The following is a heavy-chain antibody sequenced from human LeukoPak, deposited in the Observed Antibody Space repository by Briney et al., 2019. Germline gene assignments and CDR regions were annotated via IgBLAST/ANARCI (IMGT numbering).Heavy chain of an antibody. CDR3: ARGGDFWSGRAPHPRLKANWFDP. V-gene: IGHV4-34*01. CDR1: GGSFSGYY. Sequence: SETLSLTCAVYGGSFSGYYWSWIRQPPGKGLEGIGEINHSGSTNYNPSLKSRVTISVDTSKNQFSLRLSSVTAADTAVYYCARGGDFWSGRAPHPRLKANWFDPWGQGTLVTVSS. J-gene: IGHJ5*02. CDR2: INHSGST. D-gene: IGHD3-3*01.